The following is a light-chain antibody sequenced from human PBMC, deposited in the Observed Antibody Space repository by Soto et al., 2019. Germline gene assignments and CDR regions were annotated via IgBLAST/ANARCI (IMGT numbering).Light chain of an antibody. J-gene: IGKJ2*01. Sequence: EIVLTQSPGTLSLSPGERATLSCRASQSVSSTYLAWYQQKXXXAPRLLIYSASTRATGIPDRFSGSGSGTDFTLTISRLEPEDFAVYYCQQYDRSLYTFGQGTKLEIK. CDR3: QQYDRSLYT. CDR1: QSVSSTY. CDR2: SAS. V-gene: IGKV3-20*01.